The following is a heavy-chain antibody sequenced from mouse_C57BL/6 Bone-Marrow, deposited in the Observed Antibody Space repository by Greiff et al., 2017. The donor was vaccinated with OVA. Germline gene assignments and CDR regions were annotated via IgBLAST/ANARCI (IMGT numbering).Heavy chain of an antibody. CDR1: GFTFSSYA. V-gene: IGHV5-4*01. CDR3: ARGSGYSAY. CDR2: ISDGGSYT. D-gene: IGHD3-2*02. Sequence: EVQLVESGGGLVKPGGSLKLSCAASGFTFSSYAMSWVRQTPEKRLEWVATISDGGSYTYYPDNVKGRFTISRDNAKNNLYLQMSHLKSEDTAMYYCARGSGYSAYWGQGTLVTVSA. J-gene: IGHJ3*01.